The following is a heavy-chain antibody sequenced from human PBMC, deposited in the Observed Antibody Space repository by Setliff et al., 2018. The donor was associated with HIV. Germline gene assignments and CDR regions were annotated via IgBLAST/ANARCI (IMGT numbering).Heavy chain of an antibody. CDR2: IYYSGTT. D-gene: IGHD6-6*01. CDR3: ASEAWTSYRSSSGYYYYYMDV. CDR1: GDSVSSASYY. V-gene: IGHV4-61*01. J-gene: IGHJ6*03. Sequence: SETLSLTCTVSGDSVSSASYYWSWIRQPPGKGLEWIGYIYYSGTTKYNPSLKSRVTISVDTSKNQFSLKLSSVTAAGTAVYYCASEAWTSYRSSSGYYYYYMDVWGKGTTVTVSS.